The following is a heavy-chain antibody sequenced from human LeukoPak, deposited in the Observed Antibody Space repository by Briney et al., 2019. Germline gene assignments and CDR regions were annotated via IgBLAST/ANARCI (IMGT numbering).Heavy chain of an antibody. CDR2: IYYSGST. CDR3: ARRMGVPTNWFDP. CDR1: GGSISSYY. J-gene: IGHJ5*02. V-gene: IGHV4-59*01. D-gene: IGHD2-2*01. Sequence: SETLSLTCTVSGGSISSYYWSWIRQPPGKGLEWIGYIYYSGSTNYNPSLKSGVTISVDTTKNQFSMKLSSVTAADTAVYYCARRMGVPTNWFDPWGQGTLVTVSS.